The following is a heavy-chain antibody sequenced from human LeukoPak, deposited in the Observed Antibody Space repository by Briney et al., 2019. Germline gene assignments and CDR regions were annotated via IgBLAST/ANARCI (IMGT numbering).Heavy chain of an antibody. CDR1: GYTFTSYG. CDR3: AREGTLRFLEWRIYGMDV. V-gene: IGHV1-18*01. Sequence: ASVKVSCKASGYTFTSYGISWVRQAPGQGLEWMGWISAYNGNTNYAQKLQGRVTMTTDTSTSTAYMELRSLRSDDTAVYYCAREGTLRFLEWRIYGMDVWGQGTTVTVSS. J-gene: IGHJ6*02. CDR2: ISAYNGNT. D-gene: IGHD3-3*01.